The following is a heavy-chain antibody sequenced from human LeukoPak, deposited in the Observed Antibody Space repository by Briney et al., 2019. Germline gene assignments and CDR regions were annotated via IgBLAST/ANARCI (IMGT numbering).Heavy chain of an antibody. J-gene: IGHJ3*02. CDR1: GFTFSSYS. D-gene: IGHD2-21*01. V-gene: IGHV3-48*04. Sequence: GGSLRLSCAASGFTFSSYSMNWVRQAPGKGLEWVSYISVSSSTIYYAGSVKGRFTISRDNAKNSLYLQMNSLRAEDTAVYYCARDPVASPLVAFDIWGQGTMVTVSS. CDR3: ARDPVASPLVAFDI. CDR2: ISVSSSTI.